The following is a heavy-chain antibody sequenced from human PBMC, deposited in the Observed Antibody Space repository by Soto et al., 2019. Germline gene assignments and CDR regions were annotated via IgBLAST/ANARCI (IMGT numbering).Heavy chain of an antibody. CDR3: ARHPLTWHFDS. Sequence: QVQLQESGPGLVKPSETLSLTCTVSGGSLNNYYWSWIRQPPGKGGLEWIGYIYYSGSTNYSPSLTRPVPISVATSNTHFSLTLSSVTAADTAVCYCARHPLTWHFDSWGQGTLVTVSS. J-gene: IGHJ4*02. CDR2: IYYSGST. CDR1: GGSLNNYY. D-gene: IGHD3-9*01. V-gene: IGHV4-59*08.